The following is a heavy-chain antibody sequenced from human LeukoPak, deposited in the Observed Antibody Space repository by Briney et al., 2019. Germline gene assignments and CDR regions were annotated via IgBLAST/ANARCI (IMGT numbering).Heavy chain of an antibody. CDR1: GLTFSSYA. J-gene: IGHJ3*02. Sequence: GASLRLSCAASGLTFSSYALSWVRQAPGKGLEWVSAISGSGGSTYYADSVKGRFTISRDNSKNTLYLQMNSLRAEDTAVHYCAKRRSEAEIWGQGTMVTVSS. CDR3: AKRRSEAEI. V-gene: IGHV3-23*01. D-gene: IGHD1-14*01. CDR2: ISGSGGST.